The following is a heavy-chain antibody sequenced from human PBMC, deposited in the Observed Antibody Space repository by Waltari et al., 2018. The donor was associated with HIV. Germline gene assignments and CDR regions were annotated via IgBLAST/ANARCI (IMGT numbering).Heavy chain of an antibody. V-gene: IGHV3-20*04. Sequence: EVQLVESGGGVVRPGGSLRLSCAASGITFDDYGMSRVRQAPGKGLEWVSGINWNGGSTGYADSVKGRFTISRDNAKKSLFLQMNSLRAEDTALYYCASGSHYCSGGSCDYYYYDMDVWGQGTTVTVSS. CDR3: ASGSHYCSGGSCDYYYYDMDV. J-gene: IGHJ6*02. CDR1: GITFDDYG. D-gene: IGHD2-15*01. CDR2: INWNGGST.